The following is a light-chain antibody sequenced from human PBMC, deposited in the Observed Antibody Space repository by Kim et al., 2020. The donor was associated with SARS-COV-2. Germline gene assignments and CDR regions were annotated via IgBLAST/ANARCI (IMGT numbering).Light chain of an antibody. V-gene: IGKV1-39*01. CDR1: RSIGNH. CDR3: QQSDITPYT. J-gene: IGKJ2*01. Sequence: DIQMTQSPSSLSASVGDRVTITCRASRSIGNHLNWYQQRPGKAPNLLIYAASNLQTGVSSRFSGSESGTDFTLSIRNLQPEDSATYYCQQSDITPYTFGQGTKLDIK. CDR2: AAS.